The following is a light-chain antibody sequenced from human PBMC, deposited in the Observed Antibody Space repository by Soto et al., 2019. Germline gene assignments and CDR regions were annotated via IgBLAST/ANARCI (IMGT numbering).Light chain of an antibody. CDR1: QSIDNW. CDR2: EAS. V-gene: IGKV1-5*03. CDR3: QQLNSYTLT. Sequence: IQMTQSPSTLSASVGDRVTITCRASQSIDNWLAWYQQKPGKATKLLIHEASSLESGVPSRFSGSGYGTEFTLTISSLQPEDFATYYCQQLNSYTLTFGPGTKVDIX. J-gene: IGKJ3*01.